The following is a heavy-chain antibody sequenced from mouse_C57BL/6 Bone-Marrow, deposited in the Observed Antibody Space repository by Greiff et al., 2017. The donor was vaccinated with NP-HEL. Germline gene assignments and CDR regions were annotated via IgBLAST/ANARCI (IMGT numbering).Heavy chain of an antibody. V-gene: IGHV3-6*01. CDR1: GYSITSGYY. CDR2: ISYDGSN. J-gene: IGHJ2*01. Sequence: EVQVVESGPGLVKPSQSLSLTCSVTGYSITSGYYWNWIRQFPGNKLEWMGYISYDGSNNYNPSLKNRISITRDTSKNQFFLKLNSVTTEDTATYYCASWPRDYWGQGTTLTVSS. CDR3: ASWPRDY.